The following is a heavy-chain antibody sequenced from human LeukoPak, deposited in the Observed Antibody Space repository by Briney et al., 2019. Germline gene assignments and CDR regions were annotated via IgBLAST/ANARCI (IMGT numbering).Heavy chain of an antibody. J-gene: IGHJ6*03. D-gene: IGHD2-21*01. CDR1: GFTFSNYA. V-gene: IGHV3-23*01. CDR2: FSGSGGIT. Sequence: PGGSLRLSCAASGFTFSNYAMSWVRQAPGKGLEWVSGFSGSGGITYYADSVKGRFTISRDNSKNTLYVQMNSLRAGDTAVYYCARVYSGGSYYMDVWGKGTTVTVSS. CDR3: ARVYSGGSYYMDV.